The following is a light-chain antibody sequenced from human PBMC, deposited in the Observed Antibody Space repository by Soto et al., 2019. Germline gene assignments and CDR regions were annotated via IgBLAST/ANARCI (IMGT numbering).Light chain of an antibody. CDR2: AAS. Sequence: DIQRTQSPSTLSASVGDRFTITSVASQSISSWLAWYQQKPGKARKLLIYAASSLQSGVPSRFSGSGSGTDFTLTISSLQPEDFATYYCQRSYSTPPTVGPGTQVEIK. V-gene: IGKV1-39*01. J-gene: IGKJ1*01. CDR1: QSISSW. CDR3: QRSYSTPPT.